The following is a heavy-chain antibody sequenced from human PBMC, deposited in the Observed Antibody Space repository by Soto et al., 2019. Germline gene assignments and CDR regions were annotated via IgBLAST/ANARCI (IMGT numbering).Heavy chain of an antibody. CDR1: GGTFSSYT. CDR3: AKSRSGYDRFDY. V-gene: IGHV1-69*02. Sequence: QVQLVQSGAEVKKPGSSVKVSCKASGGTFSSYTISWVRQAPGQGLEWMGRIIPILGIANYAQKFQGRVTFTPEKSTSTAYMELRSLRSEDTAVYYCAKSRSGYDRFDYWGQGTLVTVSS. J-gene: IGHJ4*02. CDR2: IIPILGIA. D-gene: IGHD5-12*01.